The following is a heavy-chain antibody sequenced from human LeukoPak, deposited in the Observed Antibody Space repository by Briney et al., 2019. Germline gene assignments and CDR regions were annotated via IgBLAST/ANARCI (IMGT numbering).Heavy chain of an antibody. CDR1: GFTFSNYG. CDR3: AKDWTDGYGSGSYYDY. Sequence: GGTLRLSCAASGFTFSNYGVSWVRQAPERGLEWVSAISGSGDTTYYADSVKGRFTISRDNSKNTLYLQMNSLRAEDTAVYYCAKDWTDGYGSGSYYDYWGQGTLVTVSS. J-gene: IGHJ4*02. V-gene: IGHV3-23*01. D-gene: IGHD3-10*01. CDR2: ISGSGDTT.